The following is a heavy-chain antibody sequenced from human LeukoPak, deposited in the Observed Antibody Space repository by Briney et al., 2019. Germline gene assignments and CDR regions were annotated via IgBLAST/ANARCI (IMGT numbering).Heavy chain of an antibody. CDR3: ACLPSKYSSSYRDYYFDY. CDR1: GGSISSSNW. J-gene: IGHJ4*02. D-gene: IGHD6-13*01. Sequence: KPSETLSLTCAVSGGSISSSNWWSWVRQPPGKGLEWIGEIYHSGSTNYNPSLKSRVTISVDKSKNQFSLKLSSVTAADTAVYYCACLPSKYSSSYRDYYFDYWGQGTLVTVSS. CDR2: IYHSGST. V-gene: IGHV4-4*02.